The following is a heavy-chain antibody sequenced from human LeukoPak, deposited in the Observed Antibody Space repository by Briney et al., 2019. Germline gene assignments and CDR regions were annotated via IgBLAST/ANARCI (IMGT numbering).Heavy chain of an antibody. CDR2: IIGSGSNT. CDR3: ARGESFSSGWPYYFDF. CDR1: GFTYIDDY. V-gene: IGHV3-11*05. J-gene: IGHJ4*02. D-gene: IGHD6-19*01. Sequence: GRCLRLSCAASGFTYIDDYMNWIRPAPGEWLEWVTSIIGSGSNTNYADTVKGRFTITRDNAKNSLYLQMNSLRAEDTAVYYCARGESFSSGWPYYFDFWGQGALVTVSS.